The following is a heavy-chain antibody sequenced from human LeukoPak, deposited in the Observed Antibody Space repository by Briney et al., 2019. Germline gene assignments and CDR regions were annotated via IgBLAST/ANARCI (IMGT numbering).Heavy chain of an antibody. V-gene: IGHV5-51*01. CDR1: GYSFTTYW. CDR3: ASHYYDSSGYYLGGFDP. D-gene: IGHD3-22*01. J-gene: IGHJ5*02. CDR2: INPGDSDT. Sequence: GESLKISCKGSGYSFTTYWIGWVRQMPGKGREWMGIINPGDSDTRYSPSFLGQVTISADKSISTAYLQWSSLKASDTAIYYCASHYYDSSGYYLGGFDPWGQGTLVTVSS.